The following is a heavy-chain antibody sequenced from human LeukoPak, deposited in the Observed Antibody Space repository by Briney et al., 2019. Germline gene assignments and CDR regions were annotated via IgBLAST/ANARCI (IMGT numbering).Heavy chain of an antibody. V-gene: IGHV4-59*08. J-gene: IGHJ4*02. D-gene: IGHD4-17*01. CDR3: ARQMSDYGPFDY. CDR1: GGSISSYY. Sequence: SETLGLTCTVSGGSISSYYWSWIRQPPGKGLEWIGYIYCSGSTNHNPSLKSRVTISVDTSKNQFSLNLSSVTAADTAVYYCARQMSDYGPFDYWGQGTLVTVSS. CDR2: IYCSGST.